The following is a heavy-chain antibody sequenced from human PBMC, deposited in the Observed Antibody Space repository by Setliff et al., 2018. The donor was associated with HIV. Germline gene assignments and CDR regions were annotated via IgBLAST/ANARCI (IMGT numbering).Heavy chain of an antibody. J-gene: IGHJ4*02. CDR1: GFTLSDHW. Sequence: GGSLRLSCAASGFTLSDHWMHWVRQVPGKGLVWVSRTNNDGSITNYADFVKGRFTMSRDSAKNTLYLQMNSLRVEDTAVYYCANRLNYIVATDYWGQGTLVTVSS. CDR3: ANRLNYIVATDY. CDR2: TNNDGSIT. D-gene: IGHD5-12*01. V-gene: IGHV3-74*01.